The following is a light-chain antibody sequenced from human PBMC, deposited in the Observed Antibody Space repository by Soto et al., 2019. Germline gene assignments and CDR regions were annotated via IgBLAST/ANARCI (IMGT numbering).Light chain of an antibody. Sequence: DVVMTQSPLSLPVTLGQPASISCRNSQSLVYSDGNTYLIWFQQRPGQSPRRLIYQVSFRDSGVPDRFSGSGSGYNFKLKIRRVVAGDVGIYFCKQGTLCPFTFGGGTKVEIK. V-gene: IGKV2-30*01. CDR2: QVS. CDR1: QSLVYSDGNTY. J-gene: IGKJ4*01. CDR3: KQGTLCPFT.